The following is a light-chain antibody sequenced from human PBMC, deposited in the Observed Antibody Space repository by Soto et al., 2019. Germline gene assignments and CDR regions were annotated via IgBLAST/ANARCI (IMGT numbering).Light chain of an antibody. Sequence: QSVLTQPASVSGSPGQSITISCTGTSSDVGRYNYVSWYQHHPGKAPKLIIFEVNNRPSGVSNRFSGSKSGNTASLTISGLQAEDEADYYCDSYTSTSTWVFGGGTKLTVL. CDR2: EVN. CDR1: SSDVGRYNY. J-gene: IGLJ3*02. V-gene: IGLV2-14*01. CDR3: DSYTSTSTWV.